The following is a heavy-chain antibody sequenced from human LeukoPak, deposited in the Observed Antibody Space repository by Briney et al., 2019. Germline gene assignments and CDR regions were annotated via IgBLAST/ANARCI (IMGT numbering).Heavy chain of an antibody. V-gene: IGHV3-30*02. CDR2: IRYDGSNK. CDR1: GFTFSSYG. D-gene: IGHD6-13*01. J-gene: IGHJ4*02. CDR3: AKDLVVPGIAAAGYFDY. Sequence: GGSLRLSCAASGFTFSSYGMHWVRQAPGKGLEWVSFIRYDGSNKYYADSVKGRFTISRDNSKNTLYLQMNSLRAEDTAVYYCAKDLVVPGIAAAGYFDYWGQGTLVTVSS.